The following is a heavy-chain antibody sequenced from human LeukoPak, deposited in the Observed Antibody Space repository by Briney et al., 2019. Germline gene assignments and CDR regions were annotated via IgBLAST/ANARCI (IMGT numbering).Heavy chain of an antibody. Sequence: KPSETLSLTCTVSGGSISSYYWSWIRQPPGKGLEWIGYIYYSGSTNYNPSLKSRVTISVDTSKNQFSLKLSSVTAADTAVYYCARGPHSSGWFWGQGTLVTVSS. CDR3: ARGPHSSGWF. J-gene: IGHJ4*02. CDR1: GGSISSYY. CDR2: IYYSGST. D-gene: IGHD6-19*01. V-gene: IGHV4-59*01.